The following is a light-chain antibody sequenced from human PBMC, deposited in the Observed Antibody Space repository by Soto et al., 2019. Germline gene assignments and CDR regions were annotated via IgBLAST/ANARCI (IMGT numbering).Light chain of an antibody. J-gene: IGKJ4*01. CDR3: HQYAVSPLT. CDR1: QSVGRNY. Sequence: EIVLTQSPGTLSLSPGESATLSCRASQSVGRNYLAWFQHKPDQAPRLLIYDASNRATCVPDRFRGSGSGTHFTLSVTRLEPEDFAVYYFHQYAVSPLTFGGGTTVEIK. CDR2: DAS. V-gene: IGKV3-20*01.